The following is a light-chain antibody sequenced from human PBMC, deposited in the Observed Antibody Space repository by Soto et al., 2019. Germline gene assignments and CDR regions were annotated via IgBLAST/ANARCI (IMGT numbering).Light chain of an antibody. J-gene: IGKJ4*01. CDR2: GAS. CDR3: QQYNKWPLT. CDR1: QSVSSN. Sequence: EIVMTQSPATLSVSPGERATLSCRASQSVSSNLAWYQQKPGQAPRLLIYGASTRATAIPARISGSGSGTEFTLTISSLQSEDFAVYYCQQYNKWPLTFGGGTKVEIK. V-gene: IGKV3-15*01.